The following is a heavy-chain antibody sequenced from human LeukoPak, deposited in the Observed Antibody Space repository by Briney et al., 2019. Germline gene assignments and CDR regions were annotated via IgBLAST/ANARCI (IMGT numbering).Heavy chain of an antibody. CDR1: GDSVSSGGYY. D-gene: IGHD2-21*02. Sequence: PSQTLSLTCTVSGDSVSSGGYYWTWIRQHPGKGLEWIGYISNSGTTSYNPSLESRVSISVDTSNNQFSLRLNSVTAADTAVYYCARVVVVTASPDAFDIWGQGTMVTVSS. CDR3: ARVVVVTASPDAFDI. J-gene: IGHJ3*02. CDR2: ISNSGTT. V-gene: IGHV4-31*03.